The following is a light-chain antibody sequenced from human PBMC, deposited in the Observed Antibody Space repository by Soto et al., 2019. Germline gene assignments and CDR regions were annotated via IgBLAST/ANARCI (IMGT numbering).Light chain of an antibody. CDR3: QQRSNWPL. J-gene: IGKJ5*01. Sequence: EIVLTQSPATLSLSPGERATLSCRASQSFSSYLAWYQQKPGQAPRLLIYDASNRATGIPARFSGSGSGTDFTLTISSLEPEDFAVYYCQQRSNWPLFGQGTRLEI. CDR1: QSFSSY. CDR2: DAS. V-gene: IGKV3-11*01.